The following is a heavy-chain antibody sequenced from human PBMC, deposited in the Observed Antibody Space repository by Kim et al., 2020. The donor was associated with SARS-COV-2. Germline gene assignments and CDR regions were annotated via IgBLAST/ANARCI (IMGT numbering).Heavy chain of an antibody. Sequence: SVKVSCKASGGTFSSYAISWVRQAPGQGLEWMGGIILIFGTANYAQKFQGRVTITADESTSTAYMELSSLRSEDTAVYYCARYYDYIWGSYAFDIWGQGTMVTVSS. J-gene: IGHJ3*02. CDR1: GGTFSSYA. CDR2: IILIFGTA. V-gene: IGHV1-69*13. CDR3: ARYYDYIWGSYAFDI. D-gene: IGHD3-16*01.